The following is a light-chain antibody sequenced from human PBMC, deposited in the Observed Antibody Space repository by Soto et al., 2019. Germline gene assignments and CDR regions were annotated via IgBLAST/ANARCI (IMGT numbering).Light chain of an antibody. CDR2: RGS. Sequence: EIVMTQSPATLSVSPGERATLSCRASQSVSSNLAWYQQKPGQAPRLLIYRGSTRATDIPARFSGSGSGTEFTLTISSLQSEDFAVYYCQQYNNWPKMFGQGTKVDI. CDR3: QQYNNWPKM. J-gene: IGKJ1*01. V-gene: IGKV3-15*01. CDR1: QSVSSN.